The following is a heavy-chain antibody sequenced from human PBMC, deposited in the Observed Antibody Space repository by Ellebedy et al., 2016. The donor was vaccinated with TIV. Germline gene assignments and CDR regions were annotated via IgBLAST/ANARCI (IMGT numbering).Heavy chain of an antibody. CDR2: VSYDGTSK. Sequence: GGSLRLXXAASGFTFRSYGMHCVRQAPGKGLEWVALVSYDGTSKYYSDSVRGRFTISRDNSKNTLYLQMNSLRVDDTALYYCARDQGNYYDARGAFDYWGQGTLVTVSS. CDR3: ARDQGNYYDARGAFDY. D-gene: IGHD3-22*01. J-gene: IGHJ4*02. V-gene: IGHV3-30*03. CDR1: GFTFRSYG.